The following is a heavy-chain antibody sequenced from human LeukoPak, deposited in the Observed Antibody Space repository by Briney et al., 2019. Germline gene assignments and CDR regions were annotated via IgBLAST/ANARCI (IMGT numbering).Heavy chain of an antibody. CDR2: IYTSGST. D-gene: IGHD3-3*01. J-gene: IGHJ6*03. CDR1: GGSISSYY. CDR3: ARDTSRFSAGNYYMDV. V-gene: IGHV4-4*07. Sequence: SETLSLACTVSGGSISSYYWSWIRQPAGKGLEWIGRIYTSGSTNYNPSLKSRVTMSVDTSKNQFSLKLSSVTAADTAVYYCARDTSRFSAGNYYMDVWGKGTTVTVSS.